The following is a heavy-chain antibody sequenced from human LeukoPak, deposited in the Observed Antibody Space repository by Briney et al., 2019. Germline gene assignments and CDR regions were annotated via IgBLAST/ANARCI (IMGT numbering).Heavy chain of an antibody. CDR1: GGSISSRSYY. CDR2: IYYTGST. V-gene: IGHV4-39*07. Sequence: SETLSLTCTVSGGSISSRSYYWGCIRQPPGKGLEWIGSIYYTGSTYYNPSLKSRVTISVDTSKNQFSLKLSSVTAADTAVYYCARCIVVATSRAFDIWGQGTMVTVSS. D-gene: IGHD2-15*01. CDR3: ARCIVVATSRAFDI. J-gene: IGHJ3*02.